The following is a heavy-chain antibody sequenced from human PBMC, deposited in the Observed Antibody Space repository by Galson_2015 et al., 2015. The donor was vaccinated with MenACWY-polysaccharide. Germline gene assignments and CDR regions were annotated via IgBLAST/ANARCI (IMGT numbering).Heavy chain of an antibody. Sequence: SVKVSCKASGYNFNVYGVTWVRQAPGQGLEWVGWTSPYNGDKKYAQKLLGRVTLTTDTSTSTAYMELRSLTSDDTAVYYCARSGYQYEGDDFWGQGTLVSVSS. V-gene: IGHV1-18*01. J-gene: IGHJ4*02. CDR3: ARSGYQYEGDDF. CDR2: TSPYNGDK. D-gene: IGHD2-15*01. CDR1: GYNFNVYG.